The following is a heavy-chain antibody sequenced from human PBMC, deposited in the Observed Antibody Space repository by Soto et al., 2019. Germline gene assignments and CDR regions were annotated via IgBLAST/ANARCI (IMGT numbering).Heavy chain of an antibody. V-gene: IGHV1-69*12. D-gene: IGHD2-15*01. CDR1: GGTFSSYA. J-gene: IGHJ4*02. CDR3: ARLVSTPQQKGDDY. CDR2: LIPIFGTA. Sequence: QVQLVQSGAEVKKPGSSVKVSCKASGGTFSSYAISWVRQAPGQGLEWMGGLIPIFGTANYAQKFQGRVTITADESTSTAYTELSSLRSEDTAVYYCARLVSTPQQKGDDYWGQGTLVTVSS.